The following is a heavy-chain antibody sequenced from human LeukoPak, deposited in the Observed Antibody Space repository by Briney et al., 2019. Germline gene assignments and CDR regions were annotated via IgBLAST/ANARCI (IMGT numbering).Heavy chain of an antibody. J-gene: IGHJ4*02. Sequence: SETLSLTCTASGGSISSYYWSWIRQPPGKGLEWIGYIYYSGSTNYNPSLKSRVTISVDTSKNQFSLKLSSVTAADTAVYDCARLATIGVVTPYCFDYWGQGSQVTVSS. V-gene: IGHV4-59*01. CDR3: ARLATIGVVTPYCFDY. CDR1: GGSISSYY. CDR2: IYYSGST. D-gene: IGHD3-3*01.